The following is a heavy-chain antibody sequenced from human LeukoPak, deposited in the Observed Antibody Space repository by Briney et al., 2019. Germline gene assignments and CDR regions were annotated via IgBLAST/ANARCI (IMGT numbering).Heavy chain of an antibody. CDR3: AKVVATSWFDP. D-gene: IGHD5-12*01. Sequence: SGGSLRLSCAASGFTFSSYSMNWVRQAPGKGLEWVSAISGSGGSTYYADSVKGRFTISRDNSKNTLYLQMNNLRAEDTAVYYCAKVVATSWFDPWGQGTLVTVSS. CDR2: ISGSGGST. CDR1: GFTFSSYS. J-gene: IGHJ5*02. V-gene: IGHV3-23*01.